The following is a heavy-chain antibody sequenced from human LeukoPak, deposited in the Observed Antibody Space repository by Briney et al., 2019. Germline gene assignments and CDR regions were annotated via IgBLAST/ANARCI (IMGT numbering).Heavy chain of an antibody. V-gene: IGHV1-18*01. Sequence: PLASVKVSCKASGYTFTSYGISWVRQAPGQGLEWMGWISAYNGNTNYAQKLQGRVTMTTDTSTSTAYMELRSLRSDDTAVYYCARAEVYCSSTSCSRDYWGQGTLVTVSS. CDR1: GYTFTSYG. CDR2: ISAYNGNT. D-gene: IGHD2-2*01. CDR3: ARAEVYCSSTSCSRDY. J-gene: IGHJ4*02.